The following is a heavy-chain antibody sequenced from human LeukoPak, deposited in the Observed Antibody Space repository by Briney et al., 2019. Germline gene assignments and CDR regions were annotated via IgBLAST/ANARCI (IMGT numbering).Heavy chain of an antibody. CDR3: TTDLGSRYCSGGSCDAGSGYFDY. D-gene: IGHD2-15*01. CDR1: GFTFSNAW. Sequence: GGSLRLSCAASGFTFSNAWMSWVRQAPGKGLEWVGRIKSKTDGGTTDYAAPVKGRFTISRDDSKNTLYLQMNSLKTEDTAVYYCTTDLGSRYCSGGSCDAGSGYFDYWGQGTLVTVSS. V-gene: IGHV3-15*01. CDR2: IKSKTDGGTT. J-gene: IGHJ4*02.